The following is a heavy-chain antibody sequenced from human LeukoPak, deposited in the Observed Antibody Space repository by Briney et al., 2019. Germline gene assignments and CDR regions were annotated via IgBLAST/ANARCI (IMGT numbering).Heavy chain of an antibody. CDR2: IYYSGST. CDR3: ARSYGSGSYFTAGDAFDI. Sequence: SETLSLTCTVSGGSISSYYWSWIRQPPGKGLEWIGYIYYSGSTNYNPSLKSRVTISVDTSKNQFSLKLSSVTAADTAVYYCARSYGSGSYFTAGDAFDIWGQGTMVTVPS. D-gene: IGHD3-10*01. J-gene: IGHJ3*02. CDR1: GGSISSYY. V-gene: IGHV4-59*01.